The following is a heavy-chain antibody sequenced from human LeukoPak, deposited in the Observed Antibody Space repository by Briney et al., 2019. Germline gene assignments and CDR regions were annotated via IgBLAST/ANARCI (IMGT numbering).Heavy chain of an antibody. CDR1: GYTCSSNY. V-gene: IGHV1-2*02. D-gene: IGHD2-15*01. Sequence: ASVKVSCKASGYTCSSNYMHWVRQAHGQGLEWMGWINPNSGGTNYAQKFQGRVTMTRDTSISTAYMELSRLRSDDTAVYYCARGESVLYTNWFDPWGQGTLVTVSS. J-gene: IGHJ5*02. CDR3: ARGESVLYTNWFDP. CDR2: INPNSGGT.